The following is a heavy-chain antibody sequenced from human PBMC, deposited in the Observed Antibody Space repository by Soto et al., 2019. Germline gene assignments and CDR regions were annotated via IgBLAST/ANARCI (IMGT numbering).Heavy chain of an antibody. CDR1: GYSFTDYR. J-gene: IGHJ6*02. Sequence: GASVKVSCKASGYSFTDYRIHWVRQAPGQGLEWLGRINPKSGGTSTAQKFQGWVTMTTDTSISTASMELTRLTSDDTAIYYCARGDSTDCSNGVCSFFYNHDMDVWGQGTTVTSP. CDR3: ARGDSTDCSNGVCSFFYNHDMDV. V-gene: IGHV1-2*04. D-gene: IGHD2-8*01. CDR2: INPKSGGT.